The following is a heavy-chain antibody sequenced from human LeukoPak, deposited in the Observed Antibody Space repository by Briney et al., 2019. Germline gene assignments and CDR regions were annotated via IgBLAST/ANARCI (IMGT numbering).Heavy chain of an antibody. CDR2: IQYDGSKT. Sequence: GGSLRLSCAASGLSFIIYGMHWVRQAPGKGLEWVAFIQYDGSKTVYADSVKVRFTISRDNSKNTLYLQMNRLRPGDTAMYYCARDLTSSGYYYVFDYWGQGTLVTVSS. J-gene: IGHJ4*02. V-gene: IGHV3-30*02. CDR1: GLSFIIYG. CDR3: ARDLTSSGYYYVFDY. D-gene: IGHD3-22*01.